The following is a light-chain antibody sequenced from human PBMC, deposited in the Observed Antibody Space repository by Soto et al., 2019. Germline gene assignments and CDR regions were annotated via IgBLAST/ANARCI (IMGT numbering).Light chain of an antibody. Sequence: QSVLSHPPSASGTPGHWVTISCSGSTSNIGSNYVYWYQQLPGTAPKLLIYRNNQRPSGVPDRFSGSKSGTSASLAISGLRSDDEADYFCATWDDSLNAFYVFGTGTKATVL. V-gene: IGLV1-47*01. CDR3: ATWDDSLNAFYV. CDR2: RNN. J-gene: IGLJ1*01. CDR1: TSNIGSNY.